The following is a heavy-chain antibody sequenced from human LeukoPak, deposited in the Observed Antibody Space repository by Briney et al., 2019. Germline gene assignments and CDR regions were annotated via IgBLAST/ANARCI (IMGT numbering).Heavy chain of an antibody. CDR3: ARAEEGYCSGGSCYYYYDMDV. CDR2: ISSSGSTI. J-gene: IGHJ6*02. D-gene: IGHD2-15*01. Sequence: QPGGSLRLSCAASGFTFSSYEMNSVRQAPGKGLEWVSYISSSGSTIYYADSVKGRFTISRDNAKNSLYLQMNSLRAEDTAVYYCARAEEGYCSGGSCYYYYDMDVWGQGTTVTVSS. V-gene: IGHV3-48*03. CDR1: GFTFSSYE.